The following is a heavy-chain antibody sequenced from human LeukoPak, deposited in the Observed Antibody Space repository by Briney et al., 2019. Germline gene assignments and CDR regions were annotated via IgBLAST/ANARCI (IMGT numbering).Heavy chain of an antibody. CDR1: GFTFGDYA. CDR2: IRSKAYGGTT. CDR3: TRDRRERSGYSRGWYAY. V-gene: IGHV3-49*03. Sequence: GGSLRLSCTASGFTFGDYAMSWFRQAPGKGLEWVGFIRSKAYGGTTEYAASVKGRFTISRDDSKSIAYQQMNSLKTEDTAVDHCTRDRRERSGYSRGWYAYWGQGTLVTISS. J-gene: IGHJ4*02. D-gene: IGHD6-19*01.